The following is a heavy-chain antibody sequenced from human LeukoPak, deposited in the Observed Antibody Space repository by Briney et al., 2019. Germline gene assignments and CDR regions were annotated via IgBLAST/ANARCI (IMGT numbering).Heavy chain of an antibody. Sequence: SGPALVKPTQTFTLTCTFSGFSLSTSGMCVSWIRQPPGKALEWLALIDWDDDKYYSTSLKTRLTISKDTSKNQVVLTMTNMDPVDTATYYCARTYFYDSSSYYLDYWGQGTLVTVSS. CDR1: GFSLSTSGMC. CDR2: IDWDDDK. D-gene: IGHD3-22*01. V-gene: IGHV2-70*01. J-gene: IGHJ4*02. CDR3: ARTYFYDSSSYYLDY.